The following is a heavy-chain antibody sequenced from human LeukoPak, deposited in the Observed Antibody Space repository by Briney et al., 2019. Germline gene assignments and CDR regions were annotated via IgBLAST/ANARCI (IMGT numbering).Heavy chain of an antibody. J-gene: IGHJ4*02. CDR2: TRNKANSYTT. CDR1: GFTFSDHY. CDR3: AKDGGRGITMIVVVIKYYFDY. Sequence: GGSLRLSCAASGFTFSDHYMDWVRQAPGKGLEWVGRTRNKANSYTTEYAVSVKGRFTISRDDSKNSLYLQMNSLRAEDTAVYYCAKDGGRGITMIVVVIKYYFDYWGQGTLVTVSS. V-gene: IGHV3-72*01. D-gene: IGHD3-22*01.